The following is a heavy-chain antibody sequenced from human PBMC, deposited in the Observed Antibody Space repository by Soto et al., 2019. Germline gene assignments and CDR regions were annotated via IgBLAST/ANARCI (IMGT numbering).Heavy chain of an antibody. Sequence: SETLSLTCTVSGGSISSYYWSWIRQPPGKGLEWIGYIYYSGSTNYNPSLKSRVTISVDTSKNQFSLKLSSVTAADTAVYYCARTPTIKPSGLLWFGELHLGMAVWGQGTTVTVSS. J-gene: IGHJ6*02. D-gene: IGHD3-10*01. CDR2: IYYSGST. V-gene: IGHV4-59*01. CDR3: ARTPTIKPSGLLWFGELHLGMAV. CDR1: GGSISSYY.